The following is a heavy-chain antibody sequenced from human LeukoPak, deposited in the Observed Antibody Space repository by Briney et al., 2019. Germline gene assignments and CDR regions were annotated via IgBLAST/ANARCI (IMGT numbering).Heavy chain of an antibody. D-gene: IGHD2-8*02. V-gene: IGHV3-30*02. CDR1: GFTFSTYG. CDR2: IRYDGSKT. CDR3: AKSRLGYCPGGDCYSFDY. J-gene: IGHJ4*02. Sequence: GGSLRLSCAASGFTFSTYGMNWVRQAPGKGLEWVAFIRYDGSKTYYADSVKGRFTISRDNSKNTLYLQMNSLRAEDTAVYYCAKSRLGYCPGGDCYSFDYWGQGTLVTVSS.